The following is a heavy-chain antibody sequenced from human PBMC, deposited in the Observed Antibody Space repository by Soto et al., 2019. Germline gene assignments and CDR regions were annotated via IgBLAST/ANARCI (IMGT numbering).Heavy chain of an antibody. Sequence: QVQLQESGPGLVRPSQTLSLSCTVSGGSISNSANHWSWIRQHPGECLEWIGYIYYSGGTYYSPSLKGRVTMSIDASKNQFSLKLSSVPAADTAVYYCAKGVRGVPNWFDPWGQGTLVTVSS. V-gene: IGHV4-31*03. CDR1: GGSISNSANH. D-gene: IGHD3-10*01. CDR3: AKGVRGVPNWFDP. CDR2: IYYSGGT. J-gene: IGHJ5*02.